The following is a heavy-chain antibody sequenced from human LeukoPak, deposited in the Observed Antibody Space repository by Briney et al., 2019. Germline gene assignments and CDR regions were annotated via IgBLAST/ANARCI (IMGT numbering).Heavy chain of an antibody. V-gene: IGHV1-18*01. D-gene: IGHD3-9*01. CDR3: ARVWYYDILTGYYSGFDP. J-gene: IGHJ5*02. Sequence: ASVKVSCKASGYTFTSYGINWVRQAPGQGLEWMGWISAYNGDTNYAQKLQGRVTMTTDTSTSTAYMELSRLRSDDTAVYYCARVWYYDILTGYYSGFDPWGQGTLVTVSS. CDR2: ISAYNGDT. CDR1: GYTFTSYG.